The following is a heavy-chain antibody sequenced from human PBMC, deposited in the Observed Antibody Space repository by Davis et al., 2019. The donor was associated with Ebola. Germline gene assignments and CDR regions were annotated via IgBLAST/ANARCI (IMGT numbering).Heavy chain of an antibody. CDR3: TRGRRSEPTYDDY. CDR1: GFTFSSYW. V-gene: IGHV3-7*01. CDR2: IKQDGSEK. D-gene: IGHD2/OR15-2a*01. Sequence: GESLKISCAASGFTFSSYWMNWVRQAPGKGLEWVANIKQDGSEKYYVDSVKGRFTISRDNAKDSLYLQMNNLRVEDTAVYYCTRGRRSEPTYDDYWGQGTLVTVSS. J-gene: IGHJ4*02.